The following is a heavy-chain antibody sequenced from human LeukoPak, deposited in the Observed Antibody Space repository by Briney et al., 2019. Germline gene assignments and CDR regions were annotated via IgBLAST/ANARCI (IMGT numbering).Heavy chain of an antibody. V-gene: IGHV4-61*02. Sequence: TLSLTCTVSGASISSGNYYWSWIRQPAGKGLEWIGRVYTSGTATYNPSLKSRVTISVDTSRNQFSLRLNSVTAADTALYYCVRDTRYDMDVWGKGTTVTVSS. CDR3: VRDTRYDMDV. CDR1: GASISSGNYY. J-gene: IGHJ6*03. CDR2: VYTSGTA.